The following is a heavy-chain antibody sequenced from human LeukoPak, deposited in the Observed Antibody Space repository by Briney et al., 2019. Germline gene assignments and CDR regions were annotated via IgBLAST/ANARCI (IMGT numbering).Heavy chain of an antibody. CDR3: ATLGEDKTDTPFDY. J-gene: IGHJ4*02. D-gene: IGHD3-16*01. CDR2: INPSTGGT. V-gene: IGHV1-2*06. Sequence: GASVKVSCKTSGYTFIDYYVHWIRQAPGQGLEWMGRINPSTGGTDFAQKFQGKVSMTRDTSISTAYMELSRLGSDDTAVCYCATLGEDKTDTPFDYWGQGTLVTVSS. CDR1: GYTFIDYY.